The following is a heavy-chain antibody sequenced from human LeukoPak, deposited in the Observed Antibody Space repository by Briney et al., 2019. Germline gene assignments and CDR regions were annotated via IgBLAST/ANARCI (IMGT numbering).Heavy chain of an antibody. CDR3: ARPKGRAAPFGNWFDP. V-gene: IGHV4-39*01. D-gene: IGHD6-25*01. CDR1: GGSISSSSYS. Sequence: PSQTLSLTCTVSGGSISSSSYSWGWIRQPPGKGLEWIGSIYYSGSTYYNPSLKSRVTISVDTSKNQFSLKLSSVTAADTAVYYCARPKGRAAPFGNWFDPWGQGTLVTVSS. CDR2: IYYSGST. J-gene: IGHJ5*02.